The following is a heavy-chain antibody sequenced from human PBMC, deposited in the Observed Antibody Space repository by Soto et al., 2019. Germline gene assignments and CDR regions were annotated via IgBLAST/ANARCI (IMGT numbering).Heavy chain of an antibody. V-gene: IGHV1-18*01. J-gene: IGHJ4*02. CDR2: ISAYNGNT. CDR1: GYSFTSYG. CDR3: ARDYLYYYDSSGYGGFDY. Sequence: ASLKVSCKASGYSFTSYGISWVRQAPGQGLEWMGWISAYNGNTNYAQKLQGRVTMTTATSTGTAYMEMRSLRSDDTAVYYCARDYLYYYDSSGYGGFDYWGQGTLVTVSS. D-gene: IGHD3-22*01.